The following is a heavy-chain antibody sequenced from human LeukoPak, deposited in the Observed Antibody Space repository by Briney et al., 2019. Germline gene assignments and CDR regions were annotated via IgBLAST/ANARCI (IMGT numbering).Heavy chain of an antibody. CDR1: GGSISSYY. D-gene: IGHD6-19*01. J-gene: IGHJ5*02. CDR2: IYYSGST. Sequence: MASETLSLTCTVSGGSISSYYWSWIRQPPGKGLEWIGYIYYSGSTNYNPSLKSRVTISVDTSKNQFSLKLSSVTAADTAVYYCARRRLGLQGYSSGWYRVSWFDPWGQGTLVTVSS. V-gene: IGHV4-59*12. CDR3: ARRRLGLQGYSSGWYRVSWFDP.